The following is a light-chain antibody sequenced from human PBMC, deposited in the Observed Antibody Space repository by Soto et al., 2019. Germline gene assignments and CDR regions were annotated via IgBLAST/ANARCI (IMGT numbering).Light chain of an antibody. V-gene: IGKV3-20*01. CDR3: HQYHSSPT. J-gene: IGKJ1*01. CDR1: LPVRDNF. Sequence: ENVLTQSPGTLSLSPGQMATLTCRASLPVRDNFLAWYQQKPGQTPRVLIYDVSTRTTVVPDRFSGSWSATDFTLTISRLEPGDSAVYFCHQYHSSPTFGQGTKVEIK. CDR2: DVS.